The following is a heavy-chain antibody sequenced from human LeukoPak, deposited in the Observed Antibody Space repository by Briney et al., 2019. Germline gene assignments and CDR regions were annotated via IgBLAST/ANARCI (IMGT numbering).Heavy chain of an antibody. CDR3: ARKSEVITPFDY. CDR1: GYRFNSYW. V-gene: IGHV5-10-1*01. J-gene: IGHJ4*02. CDR2: IDPSDSYA. D-gene: IGHD3-22*01. Sequence: GESLKISCKGSGYRFNSYWISWVRQMPGKGLEWMGRIDPSDSYANYSPSFQGHVTISADKSISTAYLHWSSLKASDTAMYYCARKSEVITPFDYWGQGSLVTVSS.